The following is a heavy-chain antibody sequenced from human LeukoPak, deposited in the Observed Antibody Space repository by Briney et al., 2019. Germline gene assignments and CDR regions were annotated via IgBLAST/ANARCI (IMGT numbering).Heavy chain of an antibody. CDR2: ISYDGSNK. CDR3: ARGTLWFGLGHLDY. Sequence: GGSLRLSCAASGFTISSYAMHWVRQAPGKGLEWVAVISYDGSNKYYADSVKGRFTISRDNSKNTLYLQMNSLRAEDTAVYYCARGTLWFGLGHLDYWGQGTLVTVSS. CDR1: GFTISSYA. J-gene: IGHJ4*02. V-gene: IGHV3-30*04. D-gene: IGHD3-10*01.